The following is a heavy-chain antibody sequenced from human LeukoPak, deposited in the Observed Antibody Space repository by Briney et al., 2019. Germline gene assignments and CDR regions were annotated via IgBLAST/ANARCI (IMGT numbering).Heavy chain of an antibody. D-gene: IGHD2-2*01. CDR2: ISAYNGNT. V-gene: IGHV1-18*01. CDR1: GYTFTSYG. Sequence: GASVKVSCKASGYTFTSYGISWVRQAPGQGLEWMGWISAYNGNTNYAQKLQGRVTMTTDTSTSTAYMELRSLRSDDTAVYYCARGVVPAATGYYYYYMDAWGKGTTVTVSS. CDR3: ARGVVPAATGYYYYYMDA. J-gene: IGHJ6*03.